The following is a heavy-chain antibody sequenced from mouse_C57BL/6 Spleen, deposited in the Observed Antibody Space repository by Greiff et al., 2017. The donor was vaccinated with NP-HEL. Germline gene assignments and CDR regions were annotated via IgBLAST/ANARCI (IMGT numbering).Heavy chain of an antibody. J-gene: IGHJ2*01. Sequence: VKLMESGAELVRPGTSVKMSCKASGYTFTNYWIGWAKQRPGHGLEWIGDIYPGGGYTNYNEKFKGKATLTADKSSSTAYMQVSSLTSEDSAIYYCARLEDGSPYYFDYWGQGTTLTVSS. CDR2: IYPGGGYT. D-gene: IGHD1-1*01. V-gene: IGHV1-63*01. CDR3: ARLEDGSPYYFDY. CDR1: GYTFTNYW.